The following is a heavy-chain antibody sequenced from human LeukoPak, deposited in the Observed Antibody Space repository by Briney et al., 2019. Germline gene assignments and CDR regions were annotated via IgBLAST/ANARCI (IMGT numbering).Heavy chain of an antibody. Sequence: GESLKISCKGSGYRFTRYWIGWVRQMPGKGLEWMGILYPDDSDTRYSPSFQGQVTISGDKSISTAYLQWSSLKASDTAMYYCTNSGSYKYFQHWGQGTLVTVSS. V-gene: IGHV5-51*01. CDR2: LYPDDSDT. CDR3: TNSGSYKYFQH. J-gene: IGHJ1*01. CDR1: GYRFTRYW. D-gene: IGHD1-26*01.